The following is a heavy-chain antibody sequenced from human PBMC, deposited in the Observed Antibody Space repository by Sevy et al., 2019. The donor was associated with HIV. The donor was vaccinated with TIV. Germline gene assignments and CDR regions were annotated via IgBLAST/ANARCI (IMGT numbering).Heavy chain of an antibody. Sequence: GGSLRLSCAASGFTFSDYYMSWIRQAPGKGLEWVSYISSSGSTICYADSVKGRFTISRDNAKNSLYLQMNSLRAEDTAVYYCARDSLPIGYYGMDVWGQGTTVTVSS. CDR3: ARDSLPIGYYGMDV. CDR1: GFTFSDYY. J-gene: IGHJ6*02. CDR2: ISSSGSTI. V-gene: IGHV3-11*01. D-gene: IGHD2-15*01.